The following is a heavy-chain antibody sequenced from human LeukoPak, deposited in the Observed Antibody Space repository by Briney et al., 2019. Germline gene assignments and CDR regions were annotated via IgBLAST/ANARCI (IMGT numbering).Heavy chain of an antibody. J-gene: IGHJ4*02. CDR1: GYTLTELS. CDR3: ATDLQVLRTFDY. Sequence: ASVKVSCKVSGYTLTELSMHWVRQAPGKGLEWMGGFDPEDGETIYAQKFQGRVTMTEDTSTDTAYMELSSLRSEDTAVYYCATDLQVLRTFDYWGQGTLVTVS. V-gene: IGHV1-24*01. CDR2: FDPEDGET.